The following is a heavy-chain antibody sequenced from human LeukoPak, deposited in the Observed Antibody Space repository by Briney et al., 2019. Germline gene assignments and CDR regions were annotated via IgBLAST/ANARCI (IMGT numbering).Heavy chain of an antibody. CDR1: GFTFDDYT. CDR2: ISWNSGSI. V-gene: IGHV3-9*01. Sequence: PGGSLRLSCAASGFTFDDYTMPWVRQAPGKGLEWVSGISWNSGSIGYADSVKGRFTISRDNAKNSLYLQMNSLRAEGTALYYCAKDYGMDVWGQGTTVTVSS. CDR3: AKDYGMDV. J-gene: IGHJ6*02.